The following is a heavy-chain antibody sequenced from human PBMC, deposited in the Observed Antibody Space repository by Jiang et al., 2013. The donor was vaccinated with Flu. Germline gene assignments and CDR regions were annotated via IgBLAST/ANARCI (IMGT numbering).Heavy chain of an antibody. J-gene: IGHJ4*02. CDR3: AREWATAPDVVFFDN. D-gene: IGHD2-2*01. CDR2: TRYISRWLT. Sequence: VISGDSISNNVVAWNWIRQSPSRGLEWLGKTRYISRWLTEYSVSMQGRITINPDTSKNQLSLQLDSATPEDTAIYYCAREWATAPDVVFFDNWGQGTLVTVSS. CDR1: GDSISNNVVA. V-gene: IGHV6-1*01.